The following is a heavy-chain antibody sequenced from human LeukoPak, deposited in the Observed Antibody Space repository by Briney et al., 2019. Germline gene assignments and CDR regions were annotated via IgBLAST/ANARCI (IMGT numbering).Heavy chain of an antibody. CDR1: GFTFSSYA. CDR2: ISYDGSNK. Sequence: AGRCLRLSCAASGFTFSSYAMHWVRQAPGKGLEWVAVISYDGSNKYYADSVTGRFTISRDNSKNTLYLQMNSLRAEDTAVYYCAGGKRWLQLDYWGQGTLVTVSS. CDR3: AGGKRWLQLDY. J-gene: IGHJ4*02. V-gene: IGHV3-30-3*01. D-gene: IGHD5-24*01.